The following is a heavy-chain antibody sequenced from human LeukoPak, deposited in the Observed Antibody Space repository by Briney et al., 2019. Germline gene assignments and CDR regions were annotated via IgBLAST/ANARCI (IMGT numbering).Heavy chain of an antibody. D-gene: IGHD3-22*01. CDR2: IWYDGSNK. V-gene: IGHV3-33*01. CDR1: GFTFSGFG. J-gene: IGHJ4*02. CDR3: ACPTYYYDSSGSN. Sequence: GGSLRLSRAASGFTFSGFGMHWVRQAPGKGLEWVAVIWYDGSNKYYADSVKGRFTISRDNPKNTLYVQMNSLRAEDTAVYYCACPTYYYDSSGSNWGQGTLVTVSS.